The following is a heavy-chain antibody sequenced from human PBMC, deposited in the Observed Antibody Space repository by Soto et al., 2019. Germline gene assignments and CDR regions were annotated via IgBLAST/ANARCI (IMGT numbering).Heavy chain of an antibody. CDR3: ARGGDTMVRGLIIFLYYGFDV. CDR2: IYHSDT. D-gene: IGHD3-10*01. J-gene: IGHJ6*02. V-gene: IGHV4-38-2*01. CDR1: GYSINNGYY. Sequence: PSETLSLTCAVSGYSINNGYYWGWIRQPPGKGLEWIGSIYHSDTYYNPSPKSRVTISVDTSKNQFSLRLTTVTAADTAVYYCARGGDTMVRGLIIFLYYGFDVWGQGTTVPVYS.